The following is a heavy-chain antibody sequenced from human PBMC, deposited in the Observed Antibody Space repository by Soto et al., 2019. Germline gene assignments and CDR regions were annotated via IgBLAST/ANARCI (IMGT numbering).Heavy chain of an antibody. CDR3: ARAELAVAGTEGTYYYYYGMDV. V-gene: IGHV3-48*02. J-gene: IGHJ6*02. Sequence: PGGSLRLSCAASGFTFSSYSMNWVRQAPGKGLEWVSYISSSSSTIYYADSVKGRFTISRDNAKNSLYLQMNSLRDEDTAVYYCARAELAVAGTEGTYYYYYGMDVWGQGTTVTVSS. CDR1: GFTFSSYS. D-gene: IGHD6-19*01. CDR2: ISSSSSTI.